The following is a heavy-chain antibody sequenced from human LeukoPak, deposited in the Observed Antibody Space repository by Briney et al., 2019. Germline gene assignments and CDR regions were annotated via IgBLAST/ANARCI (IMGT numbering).Heavy chain of an antibody. J-gene: IGHJ4*02. CDR2: IKSKTHGGTA. CDR1: GFTFSHPW. D-gene: IGHD1-1*01. CDR3: AMEDPGARA. Sequence: GGSFRLSCAASGFTFSHPWMSWVRQAPGKGLEWVGRIKSKTHGGTADYAAPVKGRFTISRDDSKNTLYLQMNSLNSEDTAVYYCAMEDPGARAWGQGTLVTVSS. V-gene: IGHV3-15*01.